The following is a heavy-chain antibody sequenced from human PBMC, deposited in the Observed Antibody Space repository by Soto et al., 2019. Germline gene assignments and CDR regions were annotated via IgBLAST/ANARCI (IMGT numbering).Heavy chain of an antibody. J-gene: IGHJ4*01. CDR1: GFIFSNNG. D-gene: IGHD6-6*01. CDR3: AIARVADSALDH. V-gene: IGHV3-30*02. Sequence: PGGSLRLSCAGSGFIFSNNGVHWVRQAPGKGLEWVAFMSYDGSAKFYADSVKGRFTISRDNSKSTLFLHMSNLRAEDTAMYYCAIARVADSALDHWGQGTLGTVSS. CDR2: MSYDGSAK.